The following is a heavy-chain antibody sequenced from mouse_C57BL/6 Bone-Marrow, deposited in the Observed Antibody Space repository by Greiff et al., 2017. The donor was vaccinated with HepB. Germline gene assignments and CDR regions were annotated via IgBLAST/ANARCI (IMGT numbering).Heavy chain of an antibody. Sequence: QVHVKQSGAELAKPGASVKLSCKASGYTFTSYWMHWVKQRPGQGLEWIGYINPSSGYTKYNQKFKDKATLTADKSSSTAYMQLSSLTYEDSAVYYCARGDWDFWFAYWGQGTLVTVSA. D-gene: IGHD4-1*01. V-gene: IGHV1-7*01. CDR3: ARGDWDFWFAY. CDR1: GYTFTSYW. J-gene: IGHJ3*01. CDR2: INPSSGYT.